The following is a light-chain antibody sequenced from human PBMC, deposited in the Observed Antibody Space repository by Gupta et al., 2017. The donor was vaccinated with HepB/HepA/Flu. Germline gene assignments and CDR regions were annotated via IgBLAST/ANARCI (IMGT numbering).Light chain of an antibody. J-gene: IGLJ2*01. CDR1: SSNIGSNT. Sequence: QSVLTQPPSTSGTPAQRVTISCSGSSSNIGSNTVNWYQQVPGTAPKLLIYSYNQRPSGVPDRFSGSKSGTSASLAISGLQSEDDADYYCTAWDDSLNGLVFGGGTKLTVL. V-gene: IGLV1-44*01. CDR3: TAWDDSLNGLV. CDR2: SYN.